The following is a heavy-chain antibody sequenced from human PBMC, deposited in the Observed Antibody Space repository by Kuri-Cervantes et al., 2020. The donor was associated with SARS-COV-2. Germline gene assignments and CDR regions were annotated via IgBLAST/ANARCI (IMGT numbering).Heavy chain of an antibody. Sequence: ESLKISCTVSGGSVSSGSYYWSWIRQPPGKGLEWIGEIYHSGSTNYNPSLKSRVTISVDTSENQFSLRLLSMTAADTAVYYCARHIAAAGNFDYWGQGTLVTVSS. D-gene: IGHD6-13*01. CDR2: IYHSGST. V-gene: IGHV4-61*01. CDR3: ARHIAAAGNFDY. CDR1: GGSVSSGSYY. J-gene: IGHJ4*02.